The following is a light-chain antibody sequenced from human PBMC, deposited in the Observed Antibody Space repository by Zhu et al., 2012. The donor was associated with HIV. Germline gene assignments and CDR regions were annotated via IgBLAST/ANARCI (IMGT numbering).Light chain of an antibody. V-gene: IGKV3-11*01. CDR1: QNINNF. J-gene: IGKJ4*01. Sequence: EIVLTQSPATLSLSPGERATLSCRASQNINNFLAWYQQKPGQAPRLLISDASNRATDIPARFSGSGSGTDFTLTISSLEPEDFAVYHCQQRSSWPLTFGGGTKVEI. CDR2: DAS. CDR3: QQRSSWPLT.